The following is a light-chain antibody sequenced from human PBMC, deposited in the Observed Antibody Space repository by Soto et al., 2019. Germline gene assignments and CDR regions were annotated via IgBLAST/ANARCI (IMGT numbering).Light chain of an antibody. V-gene: IGKV3-20*01. CDR1: QSVRNN. CDR3: PQYGSSPRT. Sequence: LEMTQSADTLSVSTEERATLTCRASQSVRNNLAWYQQKPGQAPRLLIYGVSTRATGVPARFSGSGSGTDFTLTISRLEPEDFAVYYCPQYGSSPRTFGQGTKVDIK. J-gene: IGKJ1*01. CDR2: GVS.